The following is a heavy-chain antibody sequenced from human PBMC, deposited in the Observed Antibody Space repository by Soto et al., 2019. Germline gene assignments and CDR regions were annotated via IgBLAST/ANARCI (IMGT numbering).Heavy chain of an antibody. CDR3: ARRAIAAADTSVGNYYYYYGMDV. CDR2: IYYSGGT. CDR1: GGSISSSSYY. J-gene: IGHJ6*02. Sequence: QLQLQESGPGLVKPSETLSLTCTVSGGSISSSSYYWGWIRQPPGKGLEWIGSIYYSGGTYYNPSPKGRVTISVDTSKNQFSLKLSSVTAADTAVYYCARRAIAAADTSVGNYYYYYGMDVWGQGTTVTVSS. V-gene: IGHV4-39*01. D-gene: IGHD6-13*01.